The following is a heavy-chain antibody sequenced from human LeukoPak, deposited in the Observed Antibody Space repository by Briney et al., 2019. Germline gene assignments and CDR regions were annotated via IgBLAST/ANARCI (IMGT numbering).Heavy chain of an antibody. V-gene: IGHV4-34*01. Sequence: GSLRLSCAASGFTFSSYAMSWVRQPPGKGLEWIGEINHGGSTNYNPSLKSRVTISVDTSKNQFSLKLSSVTAADTAVYYCARAFSSGYYPYYFDYWGQGTLVTVSS. J-gene: IGHJ4*02. CDR2: INHGGST. CDR1: GFTFSSYA. D-gene: IGHD3-22*01. CDR3: ARAFSSGYYPYYFDY.